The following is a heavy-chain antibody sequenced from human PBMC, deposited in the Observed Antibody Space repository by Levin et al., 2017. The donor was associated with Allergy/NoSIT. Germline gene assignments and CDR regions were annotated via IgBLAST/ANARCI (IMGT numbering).Heavy chain of an antibody. J-gene: IGHJ4*02. CDR2: IYSGGST. CDR3: ARGRRAYYFEY. Sequence: GGSLRLSCAASGFIVSSNYMNWVRQAPGKGLEWVSVIYSGGSTYYADSVKGRFTISRDNSKNTLYLQMNSLRAEDTAVYYCARGRRAYYFEYWGQGTLVTVSS. V-gene: IGHV3-53*01. CDR1: GFIVSSNY.